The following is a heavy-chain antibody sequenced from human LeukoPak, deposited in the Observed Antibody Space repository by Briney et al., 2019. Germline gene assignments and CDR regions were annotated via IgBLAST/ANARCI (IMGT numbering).Heavy chain of an antibody. V-gene: IGHV3-20*04. CDR3: ARVGPSSASMTPAYGMDV. D-gene: IGHD2/OR15-2a*01. Sequence: PGGSLRLSCAASGFTFDDYGMSWARQAPGKGLEWVSGINWNGGSTGYADSVKGRFTISRDNAKNSLYLQMNSLRAEDTALYYCARVGPSSASMTPAYGMDVWGQGTTVTVSS. CDR1: GFTFDDYG. CDR2: INWNGGST. J-gene: IGHJ6*02.